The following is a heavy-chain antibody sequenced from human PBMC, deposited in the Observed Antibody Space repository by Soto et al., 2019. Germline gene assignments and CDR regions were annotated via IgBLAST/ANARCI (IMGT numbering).Heavy chain of an antibody. CDR1: GYTFTTYA. J-gene: IGHJ5*02. CDR2: INVGSGNT. Sequence: ASVKVSCKAAGYTFTTYAIHWVRQAPGQRLEWMAWINVGSGNTQYSQRFQGRVTITRDTSVSTAYMELSSLRSEDTAVYYCARTSLGSTLLLDPWGQGTLVTVSS. CDR3: ARTSLGSTLLLDP. V-gene: IGHV1-3*01. D-gene: IGHD3-10*01.